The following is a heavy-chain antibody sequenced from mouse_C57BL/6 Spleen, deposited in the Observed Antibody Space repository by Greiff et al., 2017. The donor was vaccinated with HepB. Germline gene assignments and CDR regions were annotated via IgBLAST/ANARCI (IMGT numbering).Heavy chain of an antibody. V-gene: IGHV1-78*01. CDR2: IYPRDGST. J-gene: IGHJ3*01. CDR1: GYTFTDHT. Sequence: QVQLQQSDAELVKPGASVKISCKVSGYTFTDHTIHWMKQRPEQGLEWIGDIYPRDGSTKYNEKFKGKATLTADKSSSTAYMQLNSLTSEDSAVYFCASIGIYDYSAWFAYWGQGTLVTVAA. CDR3: ASIGIYDYSAWFAY. D-gene: IGHD2-4*01.